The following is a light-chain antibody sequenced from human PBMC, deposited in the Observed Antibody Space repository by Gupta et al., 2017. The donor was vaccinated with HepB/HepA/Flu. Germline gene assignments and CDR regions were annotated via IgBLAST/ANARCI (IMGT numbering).Light chain of an antibody. CDR2: MAS. V-gene: IGKV1-5*03. J-gene: IGKJ4*01. CDR3: QQDNSSPLT. Sequence: DIQMTQSPSTLSASVRERVTITCRASQSISSWLAWYQQQPGKAPKLLLYMASTLESGVPSRFSGSGSGTEFTLTISSLQPDDFATYYCQQDNSSPLTFGRGTKVEIK. CDR1: QSISSW.